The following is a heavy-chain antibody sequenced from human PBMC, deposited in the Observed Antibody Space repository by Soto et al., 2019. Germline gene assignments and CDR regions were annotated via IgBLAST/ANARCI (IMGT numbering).Heavy chain of an antibody. J-gene: IGHJ4*02. CDR1: GFSFNTYE. V-gene: IGHV3-48*03. CDR2: ISTSGSTI. CDR3: AYGGSCDY. D-gene: IGHD1-26*01. Sequence: EVQLVESGGGLVQPGGSLRLSCAASGFSFNTYEMNWVRQAPGKGLEWVSYISTSGSTIYYADSVKGRFTISRDNGKNSLYLQMNCLRAEDTAVYYCAYGGSCDYWGQGTQVTVSS.